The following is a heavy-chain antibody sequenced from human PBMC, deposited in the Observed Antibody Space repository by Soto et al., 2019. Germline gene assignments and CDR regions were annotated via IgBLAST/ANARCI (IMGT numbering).Heavy chain of an antibody. V-gene: IGHV1-2*02. Sequence: ASVKVSCKGSGYTFTGSYVHWVRHSPGQGLEWIGWINPNNGGTKYAQNFQGRVTMTRDTSISTAYMELSRLKSEDTAVFYCARAGIAAAGSGEYAMDVWGHGTTVTVSS. D-gene: IGHD6-13*01. CDR1: GYTFTGSY. CDR3: ARAGIAAAGSGEYAMDV. J-gene: IGHJ6*02. CDR2: INPNNGGT.